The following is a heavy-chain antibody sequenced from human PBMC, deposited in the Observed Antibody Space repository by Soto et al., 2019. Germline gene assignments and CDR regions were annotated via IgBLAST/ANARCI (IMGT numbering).Heavy chain of an antibody. CDR1: GAPFSSYA. Sequence: QVQLVQSGAEVKKPGSSVKVSCKASGAPFSSYAISWVRRAPGQGLEWMGGIFPIFGTANYAQKLQGRLTITEGEATSTSYMELRSLRPEDTAVYYCARDRGCSGDSCYSSYNWFVPGGQGTLVTVSS. CDR2: IFPIFGTA. J-gene: IGHJ5*02. V-gene: IGHV1-69*01. D-gene: IGHD2-15*01. CDR3: ARDRGCSGDSCYSSYNWFVP.